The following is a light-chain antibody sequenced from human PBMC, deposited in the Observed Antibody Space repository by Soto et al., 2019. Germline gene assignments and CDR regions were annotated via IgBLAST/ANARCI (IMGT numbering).Light chain of an antibody. J-gene: IGKJ5*01. CDR3: QQRSNWPIT. CDR1: QSVSSY. Sequence: ESVLTQSRATLSLSPGEIATLSCRASQSVSSYLAWYQQKPGQAPRLLIYDASNRATGIPARFSGSGSGTDFTLTISSLEPEDFAVYYCQQRSNWPITFGQGTRLEI. CDR2: DAS. V-gene: IGKV3-11*01.